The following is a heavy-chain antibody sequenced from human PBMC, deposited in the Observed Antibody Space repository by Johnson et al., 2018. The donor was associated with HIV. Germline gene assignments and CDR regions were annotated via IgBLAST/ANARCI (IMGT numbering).Heavy chain of an antibody. D-gene: IGHD3-22*01. J-gene: IGHJ3*02. V-gene: IGHV3-66*01. CDR3: AKGTHYSDSSGYWSNDAFDI. CDR2: IYSGGST. CDR1: GFTVSSNY. Sequence: VQLVESGGGLVQPGGSLRLSCAASGFTVSSNYMTWVRQAPGTGLEWVSVIYSGGSTYYADSVKGRFTISRDNSKNTLYLQMNSLRAEDTAVYYCAKGTHYSDSSGYWSNDAFDIWGQGTRVTVSS.